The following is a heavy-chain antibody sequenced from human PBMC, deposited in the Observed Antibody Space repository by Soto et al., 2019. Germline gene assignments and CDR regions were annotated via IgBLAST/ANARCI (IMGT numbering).Heavy chain of an antibody. Sequence: SETLSLTCTVSGGSISSGDYYWSWIRQPPGKGLEWIGYIYYSGSTYYKQSLKSRVTISVDTSKNQYYLKLSSLTAADTAVYYCAREPYYYDSSGPGYYFDYWGQGTLVTVS. V-gene: IGHV4-30-4*01. D-gene: IGHD3-22*01. CDR2: IYYSGST. CDR3: AREPYYYDSSGPGYYFDY. J-gene: IGHJ4*02. CDR1: GGSISSGDYY.